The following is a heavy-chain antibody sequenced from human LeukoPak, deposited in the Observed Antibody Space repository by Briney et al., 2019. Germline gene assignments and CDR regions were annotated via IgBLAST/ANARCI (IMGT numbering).Heavy chain of an antibody. CDR1: GFTFDDYA. Sequence: GGSLRLSCAASGFTFDDYAMHWVRHAPGKGLEWVSGISWNSGSIGYADSVKGRFTISRDNAKNSLYLQMNSLRAEDMALYYCAKASDPHYYYDSSGYSSDAFDIWGQGTMVTVSS. CDR3: AKASDPHYYYDSSGYSSDAFDI. D-gene: IGHD3-22*01. CDR2: ISWNSGSI. V-gene: IGHV3-9*03. J-gene: IGHJ3*02.